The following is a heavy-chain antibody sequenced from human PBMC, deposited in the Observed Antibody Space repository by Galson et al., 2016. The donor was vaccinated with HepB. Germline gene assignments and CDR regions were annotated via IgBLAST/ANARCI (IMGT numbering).Heavy chain of an antibody. V-gene: IGHV3-53*01. J-gene: IGHJ4*02. CDR3: AREGRGFDFDC. D-gene: IGHD3-10*01. CDR1: GLTVSANY. Sequence: SLRLSCAASGLTVSANYMSWVRQAPGKGVEWVSVIYGGGDPTYYADSVKGRFTISRANSKNTLYLQMNSLRVEDTAIYYCAREGRGFDFDCWGQGTLVTVSS. CDR2: IYGGGDPT.